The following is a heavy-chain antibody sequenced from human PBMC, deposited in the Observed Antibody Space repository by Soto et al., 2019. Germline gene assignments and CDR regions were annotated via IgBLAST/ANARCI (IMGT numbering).Heavy chain of an antibody. D-gene: IGHD6-19*01. J-gene: IGHJ3*02. Sequence: PSETLSLTCTVSGGSISSSSYYWGWIRQPPGKGLEWIGSIYYSGSTYYNPSLKSRVTISVDTSKNQFSLKLSSVTAADTAVYYCARPWFSSGWYYDAFDIWGQGTMVTVS. V-gene: IGHV4-39*01. CDR2: IYYSGST. CDR1: GGSISSSSYY. CDR3: ARPWFSSGWYYDAFDI.